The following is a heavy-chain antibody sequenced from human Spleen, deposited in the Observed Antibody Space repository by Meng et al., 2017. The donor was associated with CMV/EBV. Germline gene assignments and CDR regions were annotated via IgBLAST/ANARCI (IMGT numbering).Heavy chain of an antibody. D-gene: IGHD6-13*01. V-gene: IGHV4-4*07. CDR2: IYTSGST. J-gene: IGHJ4*02. CDR3: ARAGEAGYSSSWALDY. CDR1: GGSLSISY. Sequence: QLQGAGPGTVEPSETLSLTCTVLGGSLSISYWSWIRQPAGKGLEWIGRIYTSGSTNYNPSLKSRVTMSVDTSKNQFSLKLSSVTAADTAVYYCARAGEAGYSSSWALDYWGQGTLVTVSS.